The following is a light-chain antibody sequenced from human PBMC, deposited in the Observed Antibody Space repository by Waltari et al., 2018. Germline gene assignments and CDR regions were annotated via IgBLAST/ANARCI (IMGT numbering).Light chain of an antibody. V-gene: IGKV1-39*01. CDR3: QQSYTTAYT. J-gene: IGKJ2*01. Sequence: IQMTQSPSSLSASVGDRVTITCRASQSISTSLNWYQPIPGKAPKLLIYVASTWQSGVPSRFSGSGSGTDFSLTISSLQPEDFATYYCQQSYTTAYTFGQGTKLEIK. CDR1: QSISTS. CDR2: VAS.